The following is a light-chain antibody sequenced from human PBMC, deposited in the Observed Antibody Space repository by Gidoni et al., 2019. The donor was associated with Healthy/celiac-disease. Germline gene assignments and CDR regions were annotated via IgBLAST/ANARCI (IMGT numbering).Light chain of an antibody. CDR3: QQYNNWPSWT. V-gene: IGKV3-15*01. Sequence: VMTQYPATRSVSPGERATLSCRASQSVSSNLAWYQQKPGQAPRLLIYGASTRATGIPARFSGSGSGTEFSLTISSLQSEDFAVYYCQQYNNWPSWTFGQGTKVEIK. CDR2: GAS. J-gene: IGKJ1*01. CDR1: QSVSSN.